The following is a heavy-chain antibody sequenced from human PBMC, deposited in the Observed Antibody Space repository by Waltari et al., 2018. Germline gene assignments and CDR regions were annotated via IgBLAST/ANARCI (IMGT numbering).Heavy chain of an antibody. CDR3: ATYVGASVGTAAFDV. V-gene: IGHV4-39*01. CDR2: ISYSGAT. CDR1: GGSITCSRHY. J-gene: IGHJ3*01. Sequence: QLHLQESGPGLVKPSETLSLTCSVSGGSITCSRHYWGWIRQPPGKGLEWTGTISYSGATYYNPSLRSRVTIPLDTSKNQFSLKLNSVTAADTAVYYCATYVGASVGTAAFDVWGQGTMVTASS. D-gene: IGHD3-10*02.